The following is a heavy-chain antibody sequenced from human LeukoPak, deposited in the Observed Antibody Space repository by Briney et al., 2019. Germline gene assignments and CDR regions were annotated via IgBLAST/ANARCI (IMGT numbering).Heavy chain of an antibody. J-gene: IGHJ6*02. CDR2: ISYDGSNK. V-gene: IGHV3-30-3*01. CDR1: GFTFSSYA. Sequence: GRSLRLSCAASGFTFSSYAMHWVRQAPGKGLEWVAVISYDGSNKYYADSVKGRFTISRDNSKNTLYLQMNSLRAEDTAVYYCARDLRQLWFGESNYYYYGMDVWAKGPRSPSP. CDR3: ARDLRQLWFGESNYYYYGMDV. D-gene: IGHD3-10*01.